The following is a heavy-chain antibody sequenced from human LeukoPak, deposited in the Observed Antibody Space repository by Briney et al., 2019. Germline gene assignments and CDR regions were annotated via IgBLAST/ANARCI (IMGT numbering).Heavy chain of an antibody. CDR3: ARVPAFCSGGGYYFDY. V-gene: IGHV4-30-4*01. CDR2: VYYSGST. J-gene: IGHJ4*02. D-gene: IGHD3-10*02. CDR1: GGSISSGDYY. Sequence: SETLSLTCTVSGGSISSGDYYWSWIRQPPGKGLEWIGYVYYSGSTYYNPSLQSRVTMYVDTSKNQYSLKLSSVAAADTAVFYCARVPAFCSGGGYYFDYWGQGTLVTVSS.